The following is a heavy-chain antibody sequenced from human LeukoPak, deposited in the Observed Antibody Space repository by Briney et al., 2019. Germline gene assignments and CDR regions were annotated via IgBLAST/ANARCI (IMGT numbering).Heavy chain of an antibody. CDR1: GFTVSSNY. V-gene: IGHV3-66*01. Sequence: GGSLGLSCAASGFTVSSNYMSWVRQAPGKGLEWVSVIYSGGSTYYADSVKGRFTISRDNSKNTLYLQMNSLRAEDTAVYYCASWLSLDYWGQGTLVTVSS. J-gene: IGHJ4*02. CDR2: IYSGGST. D-gene: IGHD5-12*01. CDR3: ASWLSLDY.